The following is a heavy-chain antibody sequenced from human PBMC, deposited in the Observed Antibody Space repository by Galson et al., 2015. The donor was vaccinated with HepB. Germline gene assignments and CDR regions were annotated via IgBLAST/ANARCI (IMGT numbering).Heavy chain of an antibody. CDR1: GYTFTSYA. V-gene: IGHV1-3*01. J-gene: IGHJ4*02. CDR3: ASRGRSAAAGMGY. CDR2: INAGNGNT. D-gene: IGHD6-13*01. Sequence: SVKVSCKASGYTFTSYAMHWVRQAPGQRLEWMGWINAGNGNTKYSQKFQGRVTITRDTSASTAYMELSSLRSEDTAVYYCASRGRSAAAGMGYWGQGTLVTVSS.